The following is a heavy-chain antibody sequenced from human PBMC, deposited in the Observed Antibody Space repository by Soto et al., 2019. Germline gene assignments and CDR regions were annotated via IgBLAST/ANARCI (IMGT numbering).Heavy chain of an antibody. CDR2: ISSSGSTI. Sequence: GGSLRLGCAASGFTLSRYEMNWGRQAPGKGLEWVSYISSSGSTIYYADSVKGRFTISRDNAKNSLYLQMNSLRAEDTAVYYCASSSGSPDDYYYGMDVWGQGTTVTVSS. CDR3: ASSSGSPDDYYYGMDV. V-gene: IGHV3-48*03. CDR1: GFTLSRYE. J-gene: IGHJ6*02.